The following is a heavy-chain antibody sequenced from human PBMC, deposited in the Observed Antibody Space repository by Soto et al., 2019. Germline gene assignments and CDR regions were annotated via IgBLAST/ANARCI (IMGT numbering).Heavy chain of an antibody. J-gene: IGHJ5*02. Sequence: GRSLRLSCAASGFTFSSYSMNWVRQAPGKGLEWVSSISSSSSYIYYADSVKGRFTISRDNSKNTLYLQMNSLRGDDTAVYYCARAGYSSSWNWFDPWGQRTQFPAPS. V-gene: IGHV3-21*01. CDR1: GFTFSSYS. CDR3: ARAGYSSSWNWFDP. D-gene: IGHD6-13*01. CDR2: ISSSSSYI.